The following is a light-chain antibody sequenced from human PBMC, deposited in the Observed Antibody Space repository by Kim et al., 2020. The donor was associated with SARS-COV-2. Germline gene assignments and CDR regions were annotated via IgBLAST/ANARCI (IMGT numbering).Light chain of an antibody. J-gene: IGKJ1*01. CDR3: QKYNSAPRT. Sequence: DIQMTQSPSSLSASIGDRVTITCRASQAISNYLAWYQQRPGKAPNLLIYAASTLRSGVPSRFSGSGSGTGFNLTISSLQPEDVATYYCQKYNSAPRTFGPGTKVDIK. V-gene: IGKV1-27*01. CDR2: AAS. CDR1: QAISNY.